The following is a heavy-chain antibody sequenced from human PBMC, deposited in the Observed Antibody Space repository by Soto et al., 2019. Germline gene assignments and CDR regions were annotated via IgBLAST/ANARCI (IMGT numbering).Heavy chain of an antibody. D-gene: IGHD6-19*01. CDR1: GFTFSTYA. V-gene: IGHV3-30-3*01. J-gene: IGHJ4*02. CDR3: ARSIAVAGLDY. CDR2: ISNDESKK. Sequence: LRLSCAASGFTFSTYAVHWVRQAPGKGLEWVAVISNDESKKYYANSVKGRFTISRDNSNNTGYLQMNSLRREDTAIYYCARSIAVAGLDYWGPGTLVTVSS.